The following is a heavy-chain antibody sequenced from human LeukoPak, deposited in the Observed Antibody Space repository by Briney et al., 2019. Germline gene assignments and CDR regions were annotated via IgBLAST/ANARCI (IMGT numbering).Heavy chain of an antibody. CDR3: ASEVVVAAKGWFDP. V-gene: IGHV4-34*01. CDR2: INHSGST. J-gene: IGHJ5*02. Sequence: SETLSLTCAVYGGSFSGYYWSWIRQPPGKGLEWIGEINHSGSTNYNPSLKSRVTISVDTSKNQFSLKLSSVTAADTAVYYCASEVVVAAKGWFDPWGQGTLVTVSS. CDR1: GGSFSGYY. D-gene: IGHD2-15*01.